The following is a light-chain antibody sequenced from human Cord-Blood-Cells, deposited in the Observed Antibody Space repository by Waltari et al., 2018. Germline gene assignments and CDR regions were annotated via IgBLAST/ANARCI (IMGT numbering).Light chain of an antibody. CDR3: SSYTSSSTWV. V-gene: IGLV2-14*03. CDR2: DVS. CDR1: SSDVGGYNY. Sequence: QSALTQSASVSGSPGQSITISCTGTSSDVGGYNYVSWYQQHPGKGPKLMIYDVSNRPSGVSNRFSGSKSGNTASLTISGLQAEDEADYYCSSYTSSSTWVFGGGTKLTVL. J-gene: IGLJ3*02.